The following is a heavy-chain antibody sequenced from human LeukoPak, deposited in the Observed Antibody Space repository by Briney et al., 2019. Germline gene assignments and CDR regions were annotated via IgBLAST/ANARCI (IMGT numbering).Heavy chain of an antibody. V-gene: IGHV3-23*01. Sequence: GGSLRLSCAASGFTFSNYAMSWVRQAPGKGLEWVSAINGDGIGTYYADSVKGRFTISRDNSKNTLYLQMNSLRDEDTAVYYCATATTGQTFGSWGQGTLVTVSS. CDR1: GFTFSNYA. D-gene: IGHD1-14*01. CDR2: INGDGIGT. CDR3: ATATTGQTFGS. J-gene: IGHJ5*01.